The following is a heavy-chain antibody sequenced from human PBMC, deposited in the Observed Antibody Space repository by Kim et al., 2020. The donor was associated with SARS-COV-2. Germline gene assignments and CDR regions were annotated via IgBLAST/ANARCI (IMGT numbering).Heavy chain of an antibody. V-gene: IGHV3-66*01. D-gene: IGHD3-3*01. J-gene: IGHJ4*02. CDR1: GFTVSSTY. CDR3: ARGPRWSAWLLFDY. Sequence: GGSLRLSCAASGFTVSSTYMSWVRQAPVKGLEWVSVIYSDGRTDYADSVKGRFTISRDNSKNTLYLQMNSLRAEDTAVYYCARGPRWSAWLLFDYWGQGTLVTVSS. CDR2: IYSDGRT.